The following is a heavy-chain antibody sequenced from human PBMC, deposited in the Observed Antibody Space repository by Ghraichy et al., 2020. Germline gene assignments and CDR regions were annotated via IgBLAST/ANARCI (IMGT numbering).Heavy chain of an antibody. CDR1: GGSISSYY. Sequence: SETLSLTCTVSGGSISSYYWSWIRQPPGKGLEWIGYIYYSGSTNYNPSLKSRVTISVDTSKNQFSLKLSSVTAADTAVYYCARSGEGEGVDYGDYVYLDYWGQGTLVTVSS. CDR3: ARSGEGEGVDYGDYVYLDY. J-gene: IGHJ4*02. V-gene: IGHV4-59*01. CDR2: IYYSGST. D-gene: IGHD4-17*01.